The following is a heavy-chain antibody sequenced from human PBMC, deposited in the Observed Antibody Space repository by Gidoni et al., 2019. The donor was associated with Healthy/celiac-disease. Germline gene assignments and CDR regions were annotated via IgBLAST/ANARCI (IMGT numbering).Heavy chain of an antibody. Sequence: EVQLVESGGGLVKPGGSLRLSCSASGFTFSSYSMNWVRQAPGKGLEWVSSISSSSSYIYYADSVKGRFTISRDNAKNSLYLQMNSLRAEDTAVYYCARDGVVYGMDVWGQGTTVTVSS. CDR2: ISSSSSYI. CDR1: GFTFSSYS. D-gene: IGHD3-16*01. CDR3: ARDGVVYGMDV. J-gene: IGHJ6*02. V-gene: IGHV3-21*01.